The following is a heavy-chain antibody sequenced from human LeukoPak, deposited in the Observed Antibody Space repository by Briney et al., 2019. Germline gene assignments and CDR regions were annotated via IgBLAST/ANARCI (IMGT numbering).Heavy chain of an antibody. CDR1: GFTFSSYW. CDR2: INSDGSST. Sequence: GGSMRPSCAASGFTFSSYWMHWVRQAPGKGLVWVSRINSDGSSTSYADSVKGRFTISRDNAKNTLYLQMNSLRAEDTAVYYCARVARRQQLAYGMDVWGQGTTVTVSS. J-gene: IGHJ6*02. D-gene: IGHD6-13*01. V-gene: IGHV3-74*01. CDR3: ARVARRQQLAYGMDV.